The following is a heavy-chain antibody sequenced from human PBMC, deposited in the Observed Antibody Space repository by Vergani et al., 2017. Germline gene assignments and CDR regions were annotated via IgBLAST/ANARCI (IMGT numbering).Heavy chain of an antibody. CDR1: GGSISSGDYY. V-gene: IGHV4-30-4*01. J-gene: IGHJ4*02. D-gene: IGHD4-17*01. Sequence: QVQLQESGPGLVKPSQTLSLTCTVSGGSISSGDYYWSWIRQPPGKGLEWIGYIYYSGSTNYNPSLKSRVTISVDTSKNQFSLKLSSVTAADTAVYYCARALPVYGDYAQTDYWGQGTLVTVSS. CDR2: IYYSGST. CDR3: ARALPVYGDYAQTDY.